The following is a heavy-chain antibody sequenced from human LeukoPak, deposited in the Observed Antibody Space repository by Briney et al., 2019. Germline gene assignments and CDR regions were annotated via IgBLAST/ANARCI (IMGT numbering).Heavy chain of an antibody. CDR1: GFTFSYYG. Sequence: GWSLRLSCEASGFTFSYYGIHWVRQAPDKGLEWVAVISDDGTTTFYADSVKGRITISRDNSKNTLYLQMNSLRAEDTAAYYCARDGQQLAPYTMDVWGQGTTVTVSS. CDR3: ARDGQQLAPYTMDV. J-gene: IGHJ6*02. CDR2: ISDDGTTT. D-gene: IGHD6-13*01. V-gene: IGHV3-33*08.